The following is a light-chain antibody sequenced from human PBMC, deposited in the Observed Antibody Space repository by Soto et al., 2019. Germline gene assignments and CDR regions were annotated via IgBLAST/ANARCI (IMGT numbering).Light chain of an antibody. CDR3: MQTLQTPIT. V-gene: IGKV2-28*01. Sequence: DIVMTQSPLSLAVTPGEPATISCRASQSLLQSNGYNCFDWFLQKPGRSPKILIFLGSNRVSGVPDRFSGSGSGTDFTLKISRVEAEDVGVYYCMQTLQTPITFGQGTRLEIK. CDR2: LGS. J-gene: IGKJ5*01. CDR1: QSLLQSNGYNC.